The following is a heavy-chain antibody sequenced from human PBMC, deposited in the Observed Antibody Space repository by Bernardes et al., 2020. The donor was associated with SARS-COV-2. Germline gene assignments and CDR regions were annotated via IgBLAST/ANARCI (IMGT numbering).Heavy chain of an antibody. Sequence: ASVKVSCKASGYTFTSYGISWVRQAPGQGLEWMGWISVYNGNTNYAQKLQGGVAMTTDTSTSTAYLELRSLRSDDTAVYYCARDRVVVPAAPDYYYYGMDVWGQGTTVTVSS. D-gene: IGHD2-2*01. CDR1: GYTFTSYG. CDR3: ARDRVVVPAAPDYYYYGMDV. CDR2: ISVYNGNT. V-gene: IGHV1-18*04. J-gene: IGHJ6*02.